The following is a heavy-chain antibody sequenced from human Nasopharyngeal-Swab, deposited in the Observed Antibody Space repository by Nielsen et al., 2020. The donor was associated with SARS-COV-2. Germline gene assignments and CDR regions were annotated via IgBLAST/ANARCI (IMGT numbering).Heavy chain of an antibody. CDR3: ASSPYDFWSGYRFDY. J-gene: IGHJ4*02. Sequence: WIRQPPGKGPEWIGYIYYSGSTNYNPSLKSRVTISVDTSKNQFSLKLSSVTAADTAVYYCASSPYDFWSGYRFDYWGQGTLVTVSS. V-gene: IGHV4-59*01. CDR2: IYYSGST. D-gene: IGHD3-3*01.